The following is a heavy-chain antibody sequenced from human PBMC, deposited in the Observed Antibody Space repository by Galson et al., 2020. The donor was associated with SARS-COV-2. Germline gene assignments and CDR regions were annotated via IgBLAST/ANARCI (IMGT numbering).Heavy chain of an antibody. CDR3: AKESYSGSHRDYYYGMDV. CDR1: GFTFSSYA. J-gene: IGHJ6*02. Sequence: GGSLRLSCAASGFTFSSYAMSWVRQAPEKGLEWVSAISGSGGSTYYADSVKGRFTISRDNSKNTLYLQMNSLRAEDTAVYYCAKESYSGSHRDYYYGMDVWGQGTTVTVSS. V-gene: IGHV3-23*01. D-gene: IGHD1-26*01. CDR2: ISGSGGST.